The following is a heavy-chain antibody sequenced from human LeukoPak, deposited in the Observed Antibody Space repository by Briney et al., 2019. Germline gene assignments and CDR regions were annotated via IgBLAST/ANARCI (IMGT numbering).Heavy chain of an antibody. V-gene: IGHV1-8*01. Sequence: RASVKVSCKASGYTFTSYDINWVRQATGQGLEWMGWMNPNSGNTGYAQKFQGRVTMTRNTSISTAYMELSGLRSEDTAVYYCARAAAAAGRYRALQHWGQGTLVTVSS. CDR2: MNPNSGNT. J-gene: IGHJ1*01. CDR1: GYTFTSYD. D-gene: IGHD6-13*01. CDR3: ARAAAAAGRYRALQH.